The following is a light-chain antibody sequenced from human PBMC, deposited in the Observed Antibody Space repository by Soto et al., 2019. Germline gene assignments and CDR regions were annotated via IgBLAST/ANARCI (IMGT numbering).Light chain of an antibody. J-gene: IGKJ1*01. CDR2: DAS. CDR3: QQYETFSGT. Sequence: GDRVTITCLASQSISSWLAWYQQKPGEAPKLLIYDASALPRGVPSRFSGSGSGTKFTLTIASLQPDDFATYYCQQYETFSGTFGPGTQVDIK. V-gene: IGKV1-5*01. CDR1: QSISSW.